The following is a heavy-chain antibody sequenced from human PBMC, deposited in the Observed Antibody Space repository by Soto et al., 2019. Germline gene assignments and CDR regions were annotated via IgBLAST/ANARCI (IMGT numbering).Heavy chain of an antibody. CDR2: IYDSGST. D-gene: IGHD1-20*01. J-gene: IGHJ4*02. Sequence: NPSETLSLTCTVSGGSVSSGGYYWSWIRQHPGKGLDWIGYIYDSGSTYYNPSLKSRVSISIDTSQNQFSLKLSSVTAADTAVYYCARDRGLTLTQGVGIDYWGQGTLVTVSS. V-gene: IGHV4-31*03. CDR3: ARDRGLTLTQGVGIDY. CDR1: GGSVSSGGYY.